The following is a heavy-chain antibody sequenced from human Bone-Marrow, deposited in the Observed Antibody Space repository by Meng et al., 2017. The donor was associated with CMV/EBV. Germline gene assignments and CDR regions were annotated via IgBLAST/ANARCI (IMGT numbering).Heavy chain of an antibody. CDR2: ISYDGSNK. D-gene: IGHD3-22*01. CDR1: GFTFSSYG. V-gene: IGHV3-30*19. J-gene: IGHJ6*02. Sequence: GESLKISCAASGFTFSSYGMHWVRQAPGKGLEWVAVISYDGSNKYTADSVQGRLTISRDNSKNNLYLQMNSLTVEDTAVYYCVRDQGGESMIAVLIERFGMDVWGQGTTVTCSS. CDR3: VRDQGGESMIAVLIERFGMDV.